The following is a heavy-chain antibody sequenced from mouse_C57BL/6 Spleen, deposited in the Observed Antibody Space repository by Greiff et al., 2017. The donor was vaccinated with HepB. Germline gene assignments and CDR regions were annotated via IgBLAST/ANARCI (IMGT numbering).Heavy chain of an antibody. D-gene: IGHD2-1*01. CDR3: ARAGNPAWFAY. J-gene: IGHJ3*01. CDR2: IYPGSGNT. Sequence: VQLQHSGPELVKPGASVKMSCKASGYSFTSYYIHWVKQRPGQGLEWIGWIYPGSGNTKYNEKFKGKATLTADTSSSTAYMQLSSLTSEDSAVYYCARAGNPAWFAYWGQGTLVTVSA. V-gene: IGHV1-66*01. CDR1: GYSFTSYY.